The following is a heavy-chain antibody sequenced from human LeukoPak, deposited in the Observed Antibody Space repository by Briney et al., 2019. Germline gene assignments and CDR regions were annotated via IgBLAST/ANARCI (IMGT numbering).Heavy chain of an antibody. J-gene: IGHJ6*03. V-gene: IGHV3-11*01. CDR1: GFTFSDYY. CDR3: ARTPRFLEWPQRKNYYYYMDV. Sequence: GGSLRLSYAASGFTFSDYYMSWLRQAPGKGLEWVSYISSSGSTIYYADSVKGRFTISRDNAKNSLYLQMNSLRAEDTAVYYCARTPRFLEWPQRKNYYYYMDVWGKGTTVTVSS. D-gene: IGHD3-3*01. CDR2: ISSSGSTI.